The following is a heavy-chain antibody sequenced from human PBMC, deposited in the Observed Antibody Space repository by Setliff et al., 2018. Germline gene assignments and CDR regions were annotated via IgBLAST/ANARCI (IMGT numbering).Heavy chain of an antibody. CDR3: SRGRRGSTWTSDS. J-gene: IGHJ5*01. CDR2: INPHGGGT. D-gene: IGHD6-13*01. V-gene: IGHV1-2*02. Sequence: ASVKVSCKSSGYSSIDYYIHWVRQAPGQGLEWMGWINPHGGGTTFAQKFQGRVTATTDTSITTTYLKLSGLNFDDTAVYYCSRGRRGSTWTSDSWGQGTLVTVSS. CDR1: GYSSIDYY.